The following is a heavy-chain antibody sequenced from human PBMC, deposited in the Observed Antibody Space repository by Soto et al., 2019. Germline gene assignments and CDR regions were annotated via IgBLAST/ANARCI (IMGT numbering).Heavy chain of an antibody. CDR2: ISGDGAVT. J-gene: IGHJ4*02. V-gene: IGHV3-23*01. Sequence: GGSLRLSCSASGFTFAGFALTWVRQAPGKGLEWVSSISGDGAVTYYADSVKGRFTMSRDNSKNTLFLQMNNLRAEDTALYYCAKISTSAATDYWGQGALVTVSS. D-gene: IGHD2-15*01. CDR3: AKISTSAATDY. CDR1: GFTFAGFA.